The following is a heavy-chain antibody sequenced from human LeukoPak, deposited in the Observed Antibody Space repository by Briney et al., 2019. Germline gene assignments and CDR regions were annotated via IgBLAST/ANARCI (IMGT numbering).Heavy chain of an antibody. CDR3: ARDPRPDYYYGMDV. CDR2: ISYDGSNK. CDR1: GFTFSSYA. J-gene: IGHJ6*02. V-gene: IGHV3-30*04. Sequence: GRSLRLSCAASGFTFSSYAMHWVRQAPGKGLEWVAVISYDGSNKYYADSVKGRFTISRDNSKNTLYLQMNSLRAEDTAVYYCARDPRPDYYYGMDVWGQGTTVTVSS.